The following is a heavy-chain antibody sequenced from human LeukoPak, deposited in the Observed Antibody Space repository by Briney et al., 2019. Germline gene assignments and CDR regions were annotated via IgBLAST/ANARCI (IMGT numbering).Heavy chain of an antibody. D-gene: IGHD2-21*02. J-gene: IGHJ4*02. CDR1: GGSISSSSYY. Sequence: SETLSLTCSVSGGSISSSSYYWGWIRQPPGKGLEWIGSIYHSGSTDYNPSLKSRVTISVDTSKNQFSLKLRSVTAADTAVYYCARDQAYCGGDCYFDFWGQGTLVTVSS. CDR3: ARDQAYCGGDCYFDF. V-gene: IGHV4-39*07. CDR2: IYHSGST.